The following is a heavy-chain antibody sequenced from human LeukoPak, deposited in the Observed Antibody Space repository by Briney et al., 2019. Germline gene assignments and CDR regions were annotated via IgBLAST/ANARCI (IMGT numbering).Heavy chain of an antibody. Sequence: ASVQVSCKASGGTFSSYAISWVRQAPGQGLEWMGGIIPIFGTANYAQKFQGRVTITADESTSTAYMELSSLRSEDTAVYYCASCDTGDCYDYYYYGMDVWGQGTTVTVSS. D-gene: IGHD2-21*02. J-gene: IGHJ6*02. V-gene: IGHV1-69*13. CDR2: IIPIFGTA. CDR3: ASCDTGDCYDYYYYGMDV. CDR1: GGTFSSYA.